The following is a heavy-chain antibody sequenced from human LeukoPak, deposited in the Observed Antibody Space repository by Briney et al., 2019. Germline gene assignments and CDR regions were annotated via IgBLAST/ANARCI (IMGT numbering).Heavy chain of an antibody. Sequence: KTGGSLRLSCAASGFTFSSYSMNWVRQAPGKGLEWVSSISSSSSYIYYADSVKGRFTISRDNAKNSLYLQMNSLRAEDTAVYYCARSAYYYDSSGFNWGQGTLVTVSS. CDR2: ISSSSSYI. CDR3: ARSAYYYDSSGFN. J-gene: IGHJ4*02. D-gene: IGHD3-22*01. V-gene: IGHV3-21*01. CDR1: GFTFSSYS.